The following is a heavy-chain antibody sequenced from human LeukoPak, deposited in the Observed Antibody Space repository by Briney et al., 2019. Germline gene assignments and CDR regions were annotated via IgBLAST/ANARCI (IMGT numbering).Heavy chain of an antibody. V-gene: IGHV4-59*01. CDR2: IYSSGHT. D-gene: IGHD6-19*01. J-gene: IGHJ5*02. CDR1: GGSINSYH. CDR3: ARGGQWLETNWFDP. Sequence: PSQTLSLTRTVSGGSINSYHWIWIRQSSGKGLEWIGDIYSSGHTDYNPSLRSRLTMSVDTSKSQFSLKVNSVTAADTAVYYCARGGQWLETNWFDPWGQGTLVIVSS.